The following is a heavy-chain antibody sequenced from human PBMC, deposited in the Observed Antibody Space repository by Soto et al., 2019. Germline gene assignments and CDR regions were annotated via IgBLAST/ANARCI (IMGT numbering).Heavy chain of an antibody. V-gene: IGHV1-18*01. CDR3: ARDLAAAGPFDC. CDR2: ISAYNGNT. D-gene: IGHD6-13*01. CDR1: GYTFTNYA. J-gene: IGHJ4*02. Sequence: QVQLVQSGAEVKKPGASVKVSCKASGYTFTNYAFSWVRQAPGQGLEWMGWISAYNGNTNYPQKLQGRVTMTTDTSTSTASMELRRLRSADTAVYYCARDLAAAGPFDCWGQGTLVTVSS.